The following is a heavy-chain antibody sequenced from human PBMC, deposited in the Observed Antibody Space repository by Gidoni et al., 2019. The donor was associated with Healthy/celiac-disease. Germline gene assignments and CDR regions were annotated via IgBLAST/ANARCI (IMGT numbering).Heavy chain of an antibody. CDR2: IIPIFGTA. CDR3: ARAGSRTYTNHFDY. D-gene: IGHD1-1*01. Sequence: QVQLVQPGAEVKKPWSSVMVPCTASGGTFSSYAISWVRQAPGQGLAWMGGIIPIFGTANYAQRFQGRVTITADESTSTAYMGLSSLRSEDTAVYYCARAGSRTYTNHFDYWGQGTLVTVSS. J-gene: IGHJ4*02. CDR1: GGTFSSYA. V-gene: IGHV1-69*01.